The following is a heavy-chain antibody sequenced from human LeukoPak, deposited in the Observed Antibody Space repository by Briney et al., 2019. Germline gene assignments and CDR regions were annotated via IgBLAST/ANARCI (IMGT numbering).Heavy chain of an antibody. V-gene: IGHV1-69*06. J-gene: IGHJ6*04. D-gene: IGHD6-19*01. CDR2: IIPISGTA. CDR3: ASSGWGGLWAVANDYYYYGMDV. CDR1: GGTFSSYA. Sequence: LVKVSCKASGGTFSSYAISWVRQAPRQGLEWMGGIIPISGTANYAQKFQGRVTITADKSTSTAYMELSSLRSEDTAVYYCASSGWGGLWAVANDYYYYGMDVWGKGTTVAVSS.